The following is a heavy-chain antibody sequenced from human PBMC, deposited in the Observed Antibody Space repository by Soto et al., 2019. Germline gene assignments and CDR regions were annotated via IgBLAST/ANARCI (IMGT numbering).Heavy chain of an antibody. CDR1: GFAFTTYA. CDR3: ARNRVDV. J-gene: IGHJ6*02. Sequence: PGGSLRLSCAASGFAFTTYAMNWVRQTPTKGLEWVSAISGSGGSTYCADALKGRLTISRDNAKSSLYLQLNSLRAEDTAVYYCARNRVDVWGQGTTVTVSS. V-gene: IGHV3-23*01. CDR2: ISGSGGST.